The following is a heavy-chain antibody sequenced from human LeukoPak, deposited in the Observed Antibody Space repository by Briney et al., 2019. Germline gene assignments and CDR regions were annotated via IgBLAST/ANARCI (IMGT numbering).Heavy chain of an antibody. CDR1: GASISSYY. V-gene: IGHV4-59*01. CDR3: ARFGVIGTSVYSWFDP. J-gene: IGHJ5*02. CDR2: IYHRGST. Sequence: ASETLSLTCNVSGASISSYYWSWIRQPPGKGLEWIGHIYHRGSTNYNPSFKSRVTISIDESKTQFSLRLNSVTAADTAVYYCARFGVIGTSVYSWFDPWGQGTRVTVSS. D-gene: IGHD1-7*01.